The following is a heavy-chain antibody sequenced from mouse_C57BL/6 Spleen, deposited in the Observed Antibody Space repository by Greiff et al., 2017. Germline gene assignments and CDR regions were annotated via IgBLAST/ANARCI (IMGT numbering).Heavy chain of an antibody. V-gene: IGHV5-4*01. CDR3: ARGTFLYWYFDV. Sequence: EVQVVESGGGLVKPGGSLKLSCAASGFTFSSYAMSWVRQTPEKRLEWVATISDGGSYPSYPDNVQGRFTISRDNAKNNLYLQMSHLKSEDTAMYYGARGTFLYWYFDVWGTGTTVTVSS. D-gene: IGHD2-14*01. J-gene: IGHJ1*03. CDR2: ISDGGSYP. CDR1: GFTFSSYA.